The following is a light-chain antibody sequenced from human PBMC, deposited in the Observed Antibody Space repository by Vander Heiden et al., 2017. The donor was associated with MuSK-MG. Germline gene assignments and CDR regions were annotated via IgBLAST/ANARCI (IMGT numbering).Light chain of an antibody. J-gene: IGKJ1*01. CDR1: QSISSY. Sequence: QMQHSASSLSASVGDRVTITGRASQSISSYLNWYQQKPGKAPKLLIYAASSLQSGAASRCSSSGAGTDFTPTIRRLQPEDVASYYRQQSNSPLWTFGQGTKVEIK. CDR3: QQSNSPLWT. CDR2: AAS. V-gene: IGKV1-39*01.